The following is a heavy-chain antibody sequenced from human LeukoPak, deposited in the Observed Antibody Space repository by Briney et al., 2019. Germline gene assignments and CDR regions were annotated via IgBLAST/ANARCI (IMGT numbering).Heavy chain of an antibody. J-gene: IGHJ4*02. V-gene: IGHV3-74*01. CDR3: ARVGYQHYFDY. CDR1: GFTFSSYW. D-gene: IGHD5-12*01. Sequence: GGSLRLSCAASGFTFSSYWMHWVRQAPGKGLVWVSRINSDGSSTSYADSVKGRFTISRDNAKNTLCLQMNSLRAEDTAVYYCARVGYQHYFDYWGQGTLVTVSS. CDR2: INSDGSST.